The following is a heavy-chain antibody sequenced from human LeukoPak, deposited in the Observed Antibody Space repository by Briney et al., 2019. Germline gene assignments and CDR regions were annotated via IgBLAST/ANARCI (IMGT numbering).Heavy chain of an antibody. CDR2: INGDGSST. V-gene: IGHV3-74*01. D-gene: IGHD1/OR15-1a*01. Sequence: PGGSLRLSCAASGFTLSCYWMHWVRQGPGKGLVWVSTINGDGSSTNYADSVKGRFTISRDNAKNTLYLEMNSLRVEDTAVYYCARDPRNKGFDPWGQGTLVTVSS. J-gene: IGHJ5*02. CDR1: GFTLSCYW. CDR3: ARDPRNKGFDP.